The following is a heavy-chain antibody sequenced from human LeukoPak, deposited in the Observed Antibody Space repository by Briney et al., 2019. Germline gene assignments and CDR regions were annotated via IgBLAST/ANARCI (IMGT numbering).Heavy chain of an antibody. CDR3: AREAYSNYGTFDY. J-gene: IGHJ4*02. CDR2: ISSSSSYI. CDR1: GFTFGSYS. D-gene: IGHD4-11*01. V-gene: IGHV3-21*01. Sequence: GGSLRLSCAASGFTFGSYSMTWVRQAPGKGLEWVSSISSSSSYIYYADSVKGRFTISRDNAKNSLYLQMNSLRAEDTAVYYCAREAYSNYGTFDYWGQGTLVTVSS.